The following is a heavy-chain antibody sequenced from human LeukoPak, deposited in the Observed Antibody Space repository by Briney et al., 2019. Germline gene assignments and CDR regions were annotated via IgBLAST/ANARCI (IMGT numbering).Heavy chain of an antibody. CDR1: GFTFSSYW. CDR2: IKQDGSEK. D-gene: IGHD3-16*02. Sequence: GGSLRLSCAASGFTFSSYWMSWVRQAPGKGLEWVANIKQDGSEKYYVDSVKGRFTISRDNAKNSLYLQMNSLRAEDTAVYYCARDRNDYVWGSYRLVGAFDIWGQGTTVTVSS. J-gene: IGHJ3*02. V-gene: IGHV3-7*01. CDR3: ARDRNDYVWGSYRLVGAFDI.